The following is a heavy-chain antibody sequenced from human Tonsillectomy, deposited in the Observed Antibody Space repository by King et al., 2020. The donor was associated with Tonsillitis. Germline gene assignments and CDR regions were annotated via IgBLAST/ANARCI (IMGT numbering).Heavy chain of an antibody. J-gene: IGHJ5*02. D-gene: IGHD3-3*01. CDR1: GGSISSYY. Sequence: QLQESGPGLVKPSETLSLTFTVSGGSISSYYWSWIRQPPGKGLEWVGYIYYSGSTNYNPSLKSRVTISVDTSKNPFSLKLSSVTAADTAVYYCARGSSYYDFWSGFPRFDPWGQGTLVTVSS. V-gene: IGHV4-59*01. CDR2: IYYSGST. CDR3: ARGSSYYDFWSGFPRFDP.